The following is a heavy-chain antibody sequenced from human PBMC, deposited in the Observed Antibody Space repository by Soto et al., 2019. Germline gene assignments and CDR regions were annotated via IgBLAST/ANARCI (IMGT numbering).Heavy chain of an antibody. V-gene: IGHV4-31*03. CDR2: IYYSGST. CDR3: ARDDSRGWFDP. J-gene: IGHJ5*02. Sequence: QVQLQESGPGLVKPSQTLSLTCTVSGGSISSGGYYWSWIRQHPGKGLEWIGYIYYSGSTYYNPSIKSRVTISVDTSKNQCSLKLSSVTAADTAVYYCARDDSRGWFDPWGQGTLVTVSS. CDR1: GGSISSGGYY. D-gene: IGHD3-22*01.